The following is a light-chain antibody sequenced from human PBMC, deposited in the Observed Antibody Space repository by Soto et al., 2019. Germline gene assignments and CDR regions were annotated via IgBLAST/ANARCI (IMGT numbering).Light chain of an antibody. Sequence: QSVLTQPPSVSGAPGQRVTISCTGSSYNIGAGYDVHWYQQLPGTAPKLLIYGNSNRPSGVPDRFSGSKSGTSASLAITGLQAEDEADYYCQSYDSSLRGFWVFGGGTKLTVL. CDR1: SYNIGAGYD. CDR2: GNS. J-gene: IGLJ3*02. V-gene: IGLV1-40*01. CDR3: QSYDSSLRGFWV.